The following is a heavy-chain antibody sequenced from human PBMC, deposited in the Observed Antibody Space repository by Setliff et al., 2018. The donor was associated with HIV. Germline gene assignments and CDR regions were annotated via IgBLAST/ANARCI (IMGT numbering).Heavy chain of an antibody. J-gene: IGHJ3*02. Sequence: ASVKASCKASGYTFSDYYMHWVRQAPGQGLEWMGWINPNSGGTNYAQKFPGRVNMTRDTSISTTYMELSRLRSDDTAVYYCARDPGYKSTWYGVFDIWGQGTMVTVSS. CDR2: INPNSGGT. CDR3: ARDPGYKSTWYGVFDI. D-gene: IGHD6-13*01. CDR1: GYTFSDYY. V-gene: IGHV1-2*02.